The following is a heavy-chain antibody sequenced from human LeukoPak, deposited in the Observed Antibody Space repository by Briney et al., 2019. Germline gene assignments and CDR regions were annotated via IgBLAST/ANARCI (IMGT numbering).Heavy chain of an antibody. CDR3: ARTNWGSGPNGAFDI. J-gene: IGHJ3*02. V-gene: IGHV1-18*01. CDR1: GYTFTSYG. Sequence: GASVRVSCKASGYTFTSYGISWVRQAPGQGLEWMGWISAYNGNTNYAQKLQGRVTMTTDTSTSTAYMELRSLRSDDTAVYYCARTNWGSGPNGAFDIWGQGSMVTVSS. CDR2: ISAYNGNT. D-gene: IGHD7-27*01.